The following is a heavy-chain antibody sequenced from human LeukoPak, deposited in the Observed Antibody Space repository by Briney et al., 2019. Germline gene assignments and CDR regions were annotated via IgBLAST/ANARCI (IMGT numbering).Heavy chain of an antibody. J-gene: IGHJ4*02. V-gene: IGHV4-59*12. CDR3: ARFYYDSSGYAVES. Sequence: PSETLSLTCTVSGGSFGTYYWSWIRQPPGKGLEWIGEIYHSGSTNYNPSLKSRVTISVDKSKNQFSLKLSSVTAADTAVYYCARFYYDSSGYAVESWGQGTLVTVSS. D-gene: IGHD3-22*01. CDR1: GGSFGTYY. CDR2: IYHSGST.